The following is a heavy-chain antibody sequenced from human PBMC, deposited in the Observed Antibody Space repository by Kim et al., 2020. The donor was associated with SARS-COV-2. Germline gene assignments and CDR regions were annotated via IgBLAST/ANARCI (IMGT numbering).Heavy chain of an antibody. CDR2: IKSKTDGGTT. V-gene: IGHV3-15*01. CDR1: GFTFSNAW. J-gene: IGHJ6*02. CDR3: TTVFLPEYDFWSGSV. Sequence: GGSLRLSCAASGFTFSNAWMSWVRQAPGKGLEWVGRIKSKTDGGTTDYAAPVKGRFTISRDDSKNTLYLQMNSLKTEDTAVYYCTTVFLPEYDFWSGSVWGQGTTVTVSS. D-gene: IGHD3-3*01.